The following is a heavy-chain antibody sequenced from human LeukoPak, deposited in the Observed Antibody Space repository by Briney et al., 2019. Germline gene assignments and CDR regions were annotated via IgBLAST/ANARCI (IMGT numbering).Heavy chain of an antibody. Sequence: PGGSLRLSCAASGFTFSDYYMSWIRQAPGKGLESLSYISGSGSDISYADSVNGRFTVSRDNAKKSLYLQRNSLRPEDTAMYYCSRGPRRLDYWGQGTLVTVSS. J-gene: IGHJ4*02. CDR1: GFTFSDYY. CDR3: SRGPRRLDY. V-gene: IGHV3-11*01. CDR2: ISGSGSDI.